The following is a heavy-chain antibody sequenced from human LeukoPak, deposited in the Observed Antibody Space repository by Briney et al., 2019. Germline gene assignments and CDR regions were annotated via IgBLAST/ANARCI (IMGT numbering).Heavy chain of an antibody. CDR2: ISGSGTST. Sequence: GGSLRLSCAASGFTFSSYAMSWVRQAPGKGLEWVSAISGSGTSTYYADSVKGRFTISRDNSKNTLYLQMSSLRAEDTAVYYCAQGDFWSGYPFDYWGQGTLVTVSS. J-gene: IGHJ4*02. CDR1: GFTFSSYA. D-gene: IGHD3-3*01. CDR3: AQGDFWSGYPFDY. V-gene: IGHV3-23*01.